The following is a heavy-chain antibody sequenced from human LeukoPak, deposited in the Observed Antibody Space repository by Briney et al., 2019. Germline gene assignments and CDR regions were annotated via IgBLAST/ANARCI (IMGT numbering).Heavy chain of an antibody. CDR1: GFTFSNYN. V-gene: IGHV3-21*01. Sequence: GGSLRLSCAASGFTFSNYNINWVRQAPGKGLEWVSSISSSSYIYYADSVKGRFTISRDNAKNSLSLQMNSLRAEDTAVYYCARETYDSSGYLLDYFDYWGQGTLVTVSS. CDR3: ARETYDSSGYLLDYFDY. D-gene: IGHD3-22*01. CDR2: ISSSSYI. J-gene: IGHJ4*02.